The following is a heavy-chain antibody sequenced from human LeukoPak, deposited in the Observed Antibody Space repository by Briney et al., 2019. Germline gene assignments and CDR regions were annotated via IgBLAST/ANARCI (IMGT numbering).Heavy chain of an antibody. CDR1: GGSISSSGYY. Sequence: SETLSLTCTVSGGSISSSGYYWAWIRQPPGKGLEWIGYVYYSGSTNYNPSLKSRVTISVDTSKNQFSLKLSSVTAADTAVYYCARHLCGGGSCYSWGNFDYWGQGTLVTVSS. J-gene: IGHJ4*02. CDR3: ARHLCGGGSCYSWGNFDY. D-gene: IGHD2-15*01. CDR2: VYYSGST. V-gene: IGHV4-61*05.